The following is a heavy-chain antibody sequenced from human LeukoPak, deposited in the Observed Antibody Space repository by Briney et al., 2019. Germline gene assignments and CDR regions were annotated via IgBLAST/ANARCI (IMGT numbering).Heavy chain of an antibody. V-gene: IGHV3-7*03. CDR1: GFTFSSYA. Sequence: GASLRLSCAASGFTFSSYAMSWVRQAPGKGLEWVANIKQDGSEKYYVDSVKGRFTISRDNAKNSLYLQMNSLRAEDTAVYYCARDGGYSSGSTYFDYWGQGTLVTVSS. D-gene: IGHD6-19*01. J-gene: IGHJ4*02. CDR3: ARDGGYSSGSTYFDY. CDR2: IKQDGSEK.